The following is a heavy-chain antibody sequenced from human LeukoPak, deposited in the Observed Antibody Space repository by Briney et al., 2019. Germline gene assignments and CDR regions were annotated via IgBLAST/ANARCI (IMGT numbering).Heavy chain of an antibody. J-gene: IGHJ3*02. CDR2: FDPEDDET. V-gene: IGHV1-24*01. D-gene: IGHD6-13*01. CDR3: ASDREIAAAGGAFDI. Sequence: VASVKVSCKVSGYTLTELSMHWVRQAPGKSLEWMGGFDPEDDETIYAQKFQGRVTMTEDTSTDTAYMELSSLRSEDTAVYYCASDREIAAAGGAFDIWGQGTMVTVSS. CDR1: GYTLTELS.